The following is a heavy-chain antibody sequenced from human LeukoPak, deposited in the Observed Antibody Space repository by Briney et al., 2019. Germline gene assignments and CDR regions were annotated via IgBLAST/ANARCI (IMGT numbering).Heavy chain of an antibody. CDR3: AKGPLRFHDY. Sequence: GRSLRLSCAASGFTFSSYAMHWVRQAPGKGLEWVAFIRYDGSNKYYADSVKGRFTISRDNSKNTLYLQMNSLRAEDTAVYYCAKGPLRFHDYWGQGTLVTVSS. CDR1: GFTFSSYA. V-gene: IGHV3-30*02. D-gene: IGHD4-17*01. CDR2: IRYDGSNK. J-gene: IGHJ4*02.